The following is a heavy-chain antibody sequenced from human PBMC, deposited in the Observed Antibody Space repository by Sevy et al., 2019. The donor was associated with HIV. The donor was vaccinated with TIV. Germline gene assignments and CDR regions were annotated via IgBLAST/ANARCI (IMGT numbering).Heavy chain of an antibody. J-gene: IGHJ4*02. Sequence: GGSLRLSCAASGFTFRTYWMSWVRQAPGKGLEWVANIKPDGSDKNYMDSVKGRFTISRDKAKNSLYLQVSSLRAEDTAVYYCARLSSPMPDSGWYDFFDHWGQGTLVTVSS. CDR3: ARLSSPMPDSGWYDFFDH. D-gene: IGHD6-19*01. CDR1: GFTFRTYW. CDR2: IKPDGSDK. V-gene: IGHV3-7*01.